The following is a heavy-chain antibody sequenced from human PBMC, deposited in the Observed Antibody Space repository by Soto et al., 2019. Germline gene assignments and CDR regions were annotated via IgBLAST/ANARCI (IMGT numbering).Heavy chain of an antibody. Sequence: GGSLRLSCAASGFTFSSYEMNWVRQAPGKGLEWVSYISSSGSTIYYADSVKGRFTISRDNAKNSLYLQMNSLRAEDTAVYYCARDRCSGSYPFDNWGQGXLVTVYS. CDR1: GFTFSSYE. J-gene: IGHJ4*02. V-gene: IGHV3-48*03. CDR2: ISSSGSTI. CDR3: ARDRCSGSYPFDN. D-gene: IGHD1-26*01.